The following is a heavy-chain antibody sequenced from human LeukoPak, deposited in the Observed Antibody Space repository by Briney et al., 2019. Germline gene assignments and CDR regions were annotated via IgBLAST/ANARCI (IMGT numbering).Heavy chain of an antibody. V-gene: IGHV4-59*01. Sequence: SETLSLTCTVSGGSISSYYWSWIRQPPGKGLEWIGYIYYSGSTNYNPSLKSRVTISVDTSKNQFSLKLSSVTAADTAVYYCAREGSGYSYGLGYWGQGSLVTVSS. D-gene: IGHD5-18*01. J-gene: IGHJ4*02. CDR3: AREGSGYSYGLGY. CDR1: GGSISSYY. CDR2: IYYSGST.